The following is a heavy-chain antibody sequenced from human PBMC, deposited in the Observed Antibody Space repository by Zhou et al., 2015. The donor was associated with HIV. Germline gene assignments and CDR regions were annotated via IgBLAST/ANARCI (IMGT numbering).Heavy chain of an antibody. D-gene: IGHD3-10*01. CDR2: LYSGGKS. Sequence: EVQLVESGGRPGQAGGGSLRLSCAVTGFLVDIKHMNWVRQAPGKGLEWVAVLYSGGKSDYVDSVKGRFTISRDVSKNTLYLDMDSLRAEDTAMYYCARDLSSGFAEISGYYYYGMDVWGQGTMVTVSS. CDR3: ARDLSSGFAEISGYYYYGMDV. J-gene: IGHJ6*02. CDR1: GFLVDIKH. V-gene: IGHV3-66*01.